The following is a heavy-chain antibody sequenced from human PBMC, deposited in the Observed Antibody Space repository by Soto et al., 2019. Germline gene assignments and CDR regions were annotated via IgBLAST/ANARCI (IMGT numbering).Heavy chain of an antibody. CDR2: INQDGSEK. Sequence: PGGSLRLSCAASGFNFRTYWMIWVRQAPGKGLEWVANINQDGSEKNYVDSAKGRSTISRDNAKNSLYLQMSSLRVEDTAVFYCARVGIADRLDAFDMWGQGTMVTVSS. J-gene: IGHJ3*02. CDR1: GFNFRTYW. V-gene: IGHV3-7*01. D-gene: IGHD6-6*01. CDR3: ARVGIADRLDAFDM.